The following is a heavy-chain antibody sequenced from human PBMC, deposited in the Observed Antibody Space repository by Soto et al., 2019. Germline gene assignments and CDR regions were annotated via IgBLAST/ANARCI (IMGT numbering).Heavy chain of an antibody. CDR1: GLTFSGYP. Sequence: PGGSLRISCAASGLTFSGYPMCWVRQASGKGMEWVSAISRSGGSTYYAASVKGRFTTSRDNSKHTLYLQLNSRKAENTAGYYCSKYRWYYSAPYEIDSRGQGALVTISS. D-gene: IGHD2-8*02. V-gene: IGHV3-23*01. CDR2: ISRSGGST. J-gene: IGHJ4*02. CDR3: SKYRWYYSAPYEIDS.